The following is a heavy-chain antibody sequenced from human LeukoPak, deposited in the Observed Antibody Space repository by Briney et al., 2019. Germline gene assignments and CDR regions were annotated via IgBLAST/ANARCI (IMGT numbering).Heavy chain of an antibody. Sequence: SETLSLTCTVSGGSISSYYWSWIRQPPGKGLEWIGYIYYSGSTNYNPSLKSRVTISVDTSKNQFSLKLSSVTAADTVVYYCASYRYSSGWSHFDYWGQGTLVTVSS. CDR2: IYYSGST. CDR3: ASYRYSSGWSHFDY. CDR1: GGSISSYY. D-gene: IGHD6-19*01. V-gene: IGHV4-59*01. J-gene: IGHJ4*02.